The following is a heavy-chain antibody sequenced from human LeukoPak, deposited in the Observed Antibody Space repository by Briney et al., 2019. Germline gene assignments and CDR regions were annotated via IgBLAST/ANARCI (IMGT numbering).Heavy chain of an antibody. D-gene: IGHD2-15*01. CDR1: GGTFSSYA. CDR3: AMSSGAYRSGGSCYRGPLEY. CDR2: IIPIFGTA. J-gene: IGHJ4*02. Sequence: ASVTVSCKASGGTFSSYAISWVRQAPGQGLEWMGGIIPIFGTANYAQKFQGRVTITMDESTSTAYMELSSLRSEDTAVYYCAMSSGAYRSGGSCYRGPLEYWGQGTLVTVSS. V-gene: IGHV1-69*05.